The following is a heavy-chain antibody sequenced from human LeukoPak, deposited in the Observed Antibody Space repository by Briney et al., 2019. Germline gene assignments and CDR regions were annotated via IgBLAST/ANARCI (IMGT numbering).Heavy chain of an antibody. Sequence: SETLSLTCTVSGGSISSYYWSWIRQPPGKGLEWIGYIYYSGSTNYNPSLKSRVTISVDTSKNQFSLKLSSVAAADTAVYYCARETSQKGAHYMDVWGKGTTVTISS. CDR1: GGSISSYY. D-gene: IGHD3-16*01. J-gene: IGHJ6*03. V-gene: IGHV4-59*01. CDR2: IYYSGST. CDR3: ARETSQKGAHYMDV.